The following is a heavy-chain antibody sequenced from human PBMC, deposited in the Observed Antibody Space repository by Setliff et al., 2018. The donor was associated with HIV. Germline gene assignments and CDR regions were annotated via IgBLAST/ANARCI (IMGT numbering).Heavy chain of an antibody. J-gene: IGHJ5*02. CDR1: GGSISNSNW. CDR3: AREREAWSAYDS. D-gene: IGHD3-3*01. Sequence: SETLSLTCAVSGGSISNSNWWSWVRQPPGKGLEWIGEIHHSGSTNYNPSLESRVTISVDTSKNQFSPKLSSVTAADTAVYHCAREREAWSAYDSWGQGTLVTVSS. V-gene: IGHV4-4*02. CDR2: IHHSGST.